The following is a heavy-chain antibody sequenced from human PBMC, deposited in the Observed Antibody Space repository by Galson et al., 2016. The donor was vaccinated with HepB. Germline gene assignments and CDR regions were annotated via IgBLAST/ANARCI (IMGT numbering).Heavy chain of an antibody. CDR3: AREYRGGWFDY. V-gene: IGHV1-46*01. CDR2: IYPSGGST. Sequence: VKVSCKASGYTFTTYYLHWVRQAPGQGLEWMGVIYPSGGSTTSAQKFQGRVTMTRDTSTSTVYMELNSLRSEDTAVYYCAREYRGGWFDYWGQGTQVSVSS. J-gene: IGHJ4*02. D-gene: IGHD1-26*01. CDR1: GYTFTTYY.